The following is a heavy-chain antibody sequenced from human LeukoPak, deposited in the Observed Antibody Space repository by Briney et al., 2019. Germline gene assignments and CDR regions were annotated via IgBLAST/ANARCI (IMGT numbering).Heavy chain of an antibody. CDR2: IYYSGNT. J-gene: IGHJ4*02. V-gene: IGHV4-59*01. CDR3: ARGSTTLSS. Sequence: SETLSLTCTVSGGSISPYYWSWIRQPPGMGLEWIGYIYYSGNTNYNPSLSSRVTISVDTSKNQFSLNLSSVTAADTAVYFCARGSTTLSSWGQGTLVTVSS. CDR1: GGSISPYY. D-gene: IGHD1-1*01.